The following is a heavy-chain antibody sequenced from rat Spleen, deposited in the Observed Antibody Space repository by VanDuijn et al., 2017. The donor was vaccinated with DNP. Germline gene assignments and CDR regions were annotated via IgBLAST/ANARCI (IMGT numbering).Heavy chain of an antibody. J-gene: IGHJ4*01. V-gene: IGHV2-32*01. CDR1: GLSLTSYG. D-gene: IGHD1-6*01. CDR2: MWSGGST. Sequence: QVQMKETGPGLVQTTQTLSVTCTVSGLSLTSYGVNWVRQPPGKGLEWMGVMWSGGSTDYNSALKSRLSISRDTSKNQVFLKMSSLKTEDTATYYCARDRYYGSTVGMDAWGQGASVTVSS. CDR3: ARDRYYGSTVGMDA.